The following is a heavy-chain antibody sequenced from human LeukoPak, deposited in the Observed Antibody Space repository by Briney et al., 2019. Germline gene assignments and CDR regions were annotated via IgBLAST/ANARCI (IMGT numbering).Heavy chain of an antibody. CDR1: GYTFTSYA. V-gene: IGHV1-3*01. J-gene: IGHJ4*02. CDR2: INAGNGNT. Sequence: ASVKVSCKASGYTFTSYAMHWVRQAPGQRLEWMGWINAGNGNTKYSQKFQGRVTITRDTSASTAYMELSSLRSEDTAVYYCARTRAVVAATDYWGQGTLVTVSS. D-gene: IGHD2-15*01. CDR3: ARTRAVVAATDY.